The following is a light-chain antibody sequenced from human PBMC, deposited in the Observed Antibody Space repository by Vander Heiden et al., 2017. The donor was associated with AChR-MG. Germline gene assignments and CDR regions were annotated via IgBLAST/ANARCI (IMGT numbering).Light chain of an antibody. CDR3: SSYAGSSTL. CDR2: DVT. J-gene: IGLJ2*01. CDR1: RSDVGTYNY. V-gene: IGLV2-14*03. Sequence: QSPLPQPAPFAGPRGQSITTSCTGTRSDVGTYNYFSWYQQPPGEAPKLIIFDVTYRPSGISNRFSGSKSGNTASLTISGLQAEDEADYYCSSYAGSSTLFGGGTKLTVV.